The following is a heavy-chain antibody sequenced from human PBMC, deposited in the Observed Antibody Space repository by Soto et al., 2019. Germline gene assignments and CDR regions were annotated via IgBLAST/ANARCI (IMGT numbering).Heavy chain of an antibody. Sequence: QVQLVQSGAEVKKPGASVKVSCKASGYTFTNFGISWVREAPGQGLEWMGWISAYNGNTNYAQKFQGRVTMTTDTSKSTAYMELRRLRSDGTAVYYCAGGGTRIDYWGQGTLVTVSS. D-gene: IGHD3-16*01. CDR3: AGGGTRIDY. CDR1: GYTFTNFG. V-gene: IGHV1-18*01. J-gene: IGHJ4*02. CDR2: ISAYNGNT.